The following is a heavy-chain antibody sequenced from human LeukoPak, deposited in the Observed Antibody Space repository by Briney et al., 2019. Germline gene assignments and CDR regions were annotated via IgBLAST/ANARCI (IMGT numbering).Heavy chain of an antibody. CDR3: ARGMYDFPDY. J-gene: IGHJ4*02. CDR2: IYYSGGT. V-gene: IGHV4-59*01. D-gene: IGHD3-3*01. Sequence: SETLSLTCAVSGGSISSYYWSWIRQPPGKGLEWIGYIYYSGGTNYNPSLKSRVTISVDTSKNQFSLKLSSVTAADTAVYYCARGMYDFPDYWGQGTLVTVSS. CDR1: GGSISSYY.